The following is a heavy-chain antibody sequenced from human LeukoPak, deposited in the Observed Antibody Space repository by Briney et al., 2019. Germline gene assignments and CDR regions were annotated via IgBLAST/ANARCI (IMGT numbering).Heavy chain of an antibody. J-gene: IGHJ5*01. V-gene: IGHV4-59*12. Sequence: PSETLSLTCSVSGGSISSYYWSWIRQPPGRGLEWIGYIYYSGRTSYNPSLKSRVTISVDTSKNQFSLKLSSVTAADTAVYYCATDGMVRGPDAWFDSWGQGTLVTVSS. D-gene: IGHD3-10*01. CDR1: GGSISSYY. CDR2: IYYSGRT. CDR3: ATDGMVRGPDAWFDS.